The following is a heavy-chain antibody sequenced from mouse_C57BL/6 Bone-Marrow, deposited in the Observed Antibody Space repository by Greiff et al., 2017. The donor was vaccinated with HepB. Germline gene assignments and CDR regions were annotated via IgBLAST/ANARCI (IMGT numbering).Heavy chain of an antibody. V-gene: IGHV1-9*01. D-gene: IGHD2-4*01. CDR3: ARGDDYDDWFAY. CDR1: GYTFTGYW. Sequence: QVQLQQSGAELMKPGASVKLSCKATGYTFTGYWIEWVKQRPGHGLEWIGEILPGSGSTNYNEKFKGKATFTADTSSNTAYMQLSSLKTEDSAIYYCARGDDYDDWFAYWGQGTLVTVSA. J-gene: IGHJ3*01. CDR2: ILPGSGST.